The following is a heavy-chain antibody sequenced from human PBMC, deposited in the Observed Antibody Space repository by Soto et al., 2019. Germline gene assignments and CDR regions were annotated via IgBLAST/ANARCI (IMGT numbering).Heavy chain of an antibody. CDR3: THKIREVYTYVYYFDY. CDR2: IYWDDDR. V-gene: IGHV2-5*02. D-gene: IGHD3-16*01. CDR1: GFSLSTTGVG. J-gene: IGHJ4*02. Sequence: QITLKESGPTLVKPTQTLTLTCTFSGFSLSTTGVGVGWIRQPPGKALEWLALIYWDDDRYYSSSLKNRLSITKDTSKNQVVLTMTNVDPADTATHFCTHKIREVYTYVYYFDYWGPGTLVTVSS.